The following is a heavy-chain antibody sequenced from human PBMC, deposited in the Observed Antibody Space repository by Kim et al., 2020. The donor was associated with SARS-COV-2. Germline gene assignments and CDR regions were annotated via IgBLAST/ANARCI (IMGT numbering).Heavy chain of an antibody. CDR2: IYYSGST. V-gene: IGHV4-39*01. Sequence: SETLSLTCTVSGGSISSSSYYWGWIRQPPGKGLEWIGSIYYSGSTYYNPSLKSRVTISVDTSKNQFSLKLSSVTAADTAVYYCARQGLHYYDSRRPPSPNWFDPWGQGTLVTVSS. CDR3: ARQGLHYYDSRRPPSPNWFDP. D-gene: IGHD3-22*01. CDR1: GGSISSSSYY. J-gene: IGHJ5*02.